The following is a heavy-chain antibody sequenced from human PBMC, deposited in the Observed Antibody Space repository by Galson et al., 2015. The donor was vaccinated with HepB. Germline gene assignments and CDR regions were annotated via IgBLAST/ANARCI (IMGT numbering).Heavy chain of an antibody. J-gene: IGHJ3*02. Sequence: SLRLSCAASGFTFSSYAMSWVRQAPGKGLEWVSAISGSGGSTYYADSVKGRFTISRDNSKNTLYLQMNSLRAEDTAVYYCAKALRRIIVGATTGAFDIWGQGTMVTVSS. CDR1: GFTFSSYA. CDR3: AKALRRIIVGATTGAFDI. D-gene: IGHD1-26*01. CDR2: ISGSGGST. V-gene: IGHV3-23*01.